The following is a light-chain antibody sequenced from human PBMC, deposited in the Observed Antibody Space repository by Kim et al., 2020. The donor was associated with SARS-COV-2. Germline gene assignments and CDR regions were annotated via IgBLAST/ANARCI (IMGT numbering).Light chain of an antibody. CDR2: GNS. Sequence: QRVTISCTGSSSNNGAGYDVHWYQQRPGPAPKLLIYGNSDRPSGVPDRFSGSKSGTSASLAITGLQAEDEADYSCQSYDSSLSGSVFGGGAQLTVL. V-gene: IGLV1-40*01. J-gene: IGLJ3*02. CDR3: QSYDSSLSGSV. CDR1: SSNNGAGYD.